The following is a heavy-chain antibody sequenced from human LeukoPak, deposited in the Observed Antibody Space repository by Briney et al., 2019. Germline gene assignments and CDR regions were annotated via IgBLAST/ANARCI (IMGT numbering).Heavy chain of an antibody. D-gene: IGHD5-12*01. CDR1: GFTFSNYA. Sequence: GGSLRLSCAASGFTFSNYAMHWVRQAPGKGLEWVANIKEDGSAKYYVDSMKGRFTISRDNAKNSLYLQINSLRAEDTAVYYCARDSPGYGGYSYWGQGTLVTVSS. V-gene: IGHV3-7*01. J-gene: IGHJ4*02. CDR3: ARDSPGYGGYSY. CDR2: IKEDGSAK.